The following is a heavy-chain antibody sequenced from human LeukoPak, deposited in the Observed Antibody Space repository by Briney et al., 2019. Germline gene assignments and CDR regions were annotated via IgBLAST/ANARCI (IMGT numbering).Heavy chain of an antibody. CDR1: GFTFSSYS. CDR2: ISSSSSTI. Sequence: PGGSLRLSCAASGFTFSSYSMNWVRQAPGKGLEWVSYISSSSSTIYYADSVKGRFTISRDNVKNSLYLQMNSLRAEDTAVYYCARGGAVTTRGRYYYYYYMDVWGKGTTVTVSS. D-gene: IGHD4-11*01. CDR3: ARGGAVTTRGRYYYYYYMDV. J-gene: IGHJ6*03. V-gene: IGHV3-48*01.